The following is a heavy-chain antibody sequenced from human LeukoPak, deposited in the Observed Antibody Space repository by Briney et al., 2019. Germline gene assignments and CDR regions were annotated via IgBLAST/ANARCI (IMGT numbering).Heavy chain of an antibody. V-gene: IGHV3-13*01. CDR1: GFTFSSYD. Sequence: PGGSLRLSCAASGFTFSSYDMHCNWVRQATGQDLEWVSAIGIAGDTYYPGSVRGRFTISRENAKNSLYLQMNSLRAEDTAVYYCARVGGANHPPNYYYYYYMDVWGKGTTVTVSS. CDR2: IGIAGDT. D-gene: IGHD3-16*01. J-gene: IGHJ6*03. CDR3: ARVGGANHPPNYYYYYYMDV.